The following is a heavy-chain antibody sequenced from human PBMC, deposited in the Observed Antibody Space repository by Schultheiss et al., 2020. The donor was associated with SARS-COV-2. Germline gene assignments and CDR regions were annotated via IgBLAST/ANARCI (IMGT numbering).Heavy chain of an antibody. J-gene: IGHJ4*02. D-gene: IGHD2-8*02. CDR1: GYTFTGYY. CDR2: INPNSGGT. CDR3: ARDEAGGSRWTYIDY. Sequence: ASVKVSCKASGYTFTGYYMHWVRQAPGQGLEWMGWINPNSGGTNYAQKFQDRVTMTRDTSIDTAYMELSSLRPDDTAVYFCARDEAGGSRWTYIDYWGQGTLVTVSS. V-gene: IGHV1-2*02.